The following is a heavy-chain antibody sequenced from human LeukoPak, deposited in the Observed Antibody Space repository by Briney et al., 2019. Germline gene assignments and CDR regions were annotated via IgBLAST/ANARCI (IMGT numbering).Heavy chain of an antibody. D-gene: IGHD1-26*01. CDR1: GGSISSSSYY. V-gene: IGHV4-39*01. J-gene: IGHJ4*02. Sequence: PSETLSLTCTVSGGSISSSSYYWGWIRQPPGRGLEWIGNVYYSGSAYYNPSLKSRVTISVDTSKNQFSLKLSSVTAADTAVYYCARPAHSGNFDYFDYWGQGTLVTVSS. CDR2: VYYSGSA. CDR3: ARPAHSGNFDYFDY.